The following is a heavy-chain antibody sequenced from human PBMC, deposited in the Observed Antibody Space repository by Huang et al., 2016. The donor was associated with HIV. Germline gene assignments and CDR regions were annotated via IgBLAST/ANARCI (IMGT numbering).Heavy chain of an antibody. V-gene: IGHV4-61*09. Sequence: QVQLQESGPGLVKPSETLSLTCTVSGGSISTGNYDWSWIRQPAGKGLEWVGHLSPGGSSNYNPALRSRVTISLDTSKTQFSLKLSSVTAADSAVYYCARVESGYYDAFDIWGPGTTVTVSS. CDR3: ARVESGYYDAFDI. D-gene: IGHD3-3*01. CDR1: GGSISTGNYD. J-gene: IGHJ3*02. CDR2: LSPGGSS.